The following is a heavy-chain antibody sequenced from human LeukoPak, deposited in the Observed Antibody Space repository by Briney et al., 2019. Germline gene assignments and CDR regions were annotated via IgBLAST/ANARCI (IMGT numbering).Heavy chain of an antibody. CDR3: ARSGIPNYDFWSGPFDY. CDR1: GGTFSSYA. Sequence: SVKVSCKASGGTFSSYAISWVRQAPGQGLEWMGRIIPIFGTANYAQKFQGRVMITTDESTSTAYMELSSLRSEDTAVYYCARSGIPNYDFWSGPFDYWGQGTLVTVSS. J-gene: IGHJ4*02. V-gene: IGHV1-69*05. D-gene: IGHD3-3*01. CDR2: IIPIFGTA.